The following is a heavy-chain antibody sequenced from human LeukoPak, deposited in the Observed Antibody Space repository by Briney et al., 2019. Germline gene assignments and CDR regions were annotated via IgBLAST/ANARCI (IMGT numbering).Heavy chain of an antibody. Sequence: SETLSLTCTVSGGSISSYYWSWIRQPPGKGLEWIGYIYYSGSTNYNPSLKSRVTISVDTSKNQLSLKLSSVTAADTAVYYCARKGVAMGYSSRRAFDIWGQGTMVTVSS. CDR2: IYYSGST. CDR3: ARKGVAMGYSSRRAFDI. V-gene: IGHV4-59*01. J-gene: IGHJ3*02. CDR1: GGSISSYY. D-gene: IGHD6-13*01.